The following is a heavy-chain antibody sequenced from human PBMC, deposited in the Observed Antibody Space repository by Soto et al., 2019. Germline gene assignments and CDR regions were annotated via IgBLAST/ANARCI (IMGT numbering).Heavy chain of an antibody. CDR1: GFSLSTSGMR. V-gene: IGHV2-70*04. D-gene: IGHD3-22*01. CDR2: IDWDGDK. Sequence: SGPTLVNPTQTLTLTCSFSGFSLSTSGMRVSWIRQPPGKALEWLARIDWDGDKYYSTSLKTRLTISKDTSENQVVLTMSNMDPVYTATYYCARMISFYETSGLSIEYWGQGTLVTVSS. J-gene: IGHJ4*02. CDR3: ARMISFYETSGLSIEY.